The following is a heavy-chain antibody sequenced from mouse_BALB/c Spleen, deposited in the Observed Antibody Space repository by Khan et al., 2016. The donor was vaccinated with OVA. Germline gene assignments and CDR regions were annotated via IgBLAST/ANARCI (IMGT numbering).Heavy chain of an antibody. Sequence: VQLQQSGPELMKPGASVKISCKASGYSFTSYYIHWVMQSHGKSLEWIGYIDHFSGGTTYNQKFKGKATLTVDKSSSTAYIHHSSMTSEDSAVYYSTRHCYVAWVTYWGQGTLVTVSA. CDR3: TRHCYVAWVTY. CDR1: GYSFTSYY. CDR2: IDHFSGGT. J-gene: IGHJ3*01. D-gene: IGHD2-12*01. V-gene: IGHV1S135*01.